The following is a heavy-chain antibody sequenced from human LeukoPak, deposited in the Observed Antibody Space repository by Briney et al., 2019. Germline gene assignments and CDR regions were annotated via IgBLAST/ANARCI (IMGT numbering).Heavy chain of an antibody. D-gene: IGHD7-27*01. Sequence: GGSLRLSCVASGLSFSDYWMSWVRQAPGKGLEWVADIKKDGSEEEYADSVKGRFTISRDNAKNSLYLQMDTLRAEDTAVYYCATYTNWVAGDVWGQGTTVSVSS. V-gene: IGHV3-7*01. J-gene: IGHJ6*02. CDR3: ATYTNWVAGDV. CDR2: IKKDGSEE. CDR1: GLSFSDYW.